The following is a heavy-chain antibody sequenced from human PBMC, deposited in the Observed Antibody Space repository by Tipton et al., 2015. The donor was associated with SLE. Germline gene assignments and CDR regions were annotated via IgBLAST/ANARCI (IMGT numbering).Heavy chain of an antibody. J-gene: IGHJ6*03. V-gene: IGHV4-38-2*02. CDR3: ARQEGGSEGTSYYSHFMDV. D-gene: IGHD5-12*01. CDR1: GSSISSGRH. Sequence: TLSLTCTVFGSSISSGRHWGWIRQPPGKGLEWTGNINHSGSTSYNPSHKSRVTMSVDTSKNQFSLSLSSVTAADTAVYYGARQEGGSEGTSYYSHFMDVWRKGPTVTVS. CDR2: INHSGST.